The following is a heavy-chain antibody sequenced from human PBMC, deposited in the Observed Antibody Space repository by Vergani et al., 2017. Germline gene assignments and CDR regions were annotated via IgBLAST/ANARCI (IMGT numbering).Heavy chain of an antibody. V-gene: IGHV3-30*03. Sequence: QVHLVESGGGVVQPGRSLRLSCVVSGFTSSYYGMHWVRQAPGKGLEWVAVISYEGTQKYYADSVKGRFTISRDKSKSTLYLQMNSLITEDTAVYYCATKICVTPGFQIGYFSEWVQGTLVTVSS. J-gene: IGHJ1*01. CDR3: ATKICVTPGFQIGYFSE. D-gene: IGHD6-19*01. CDR2: ISYEGTQK. CDR1: GFTSSYYG.